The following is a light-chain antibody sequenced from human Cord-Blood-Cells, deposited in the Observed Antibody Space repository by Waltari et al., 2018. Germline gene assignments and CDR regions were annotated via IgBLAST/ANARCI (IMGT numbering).Light chain of an antibody. V-gene: IGLV1-47*01. CDR3: AAWDDSLSGPNWV. CDR2: RNN. Sequence: QSVLTQPPSASGTPGQRVTISCSGSSSHIGSNYVYWYQHLPGTAPKLLIYRNNQRPSGVPDRFSGSKSGTSASLAISGLRSEDEADYYCAAWDDSLSGPNWVFGGGTKLTVL. J-gene: IGLJ3*02. CDR1: SSHIGSNY.